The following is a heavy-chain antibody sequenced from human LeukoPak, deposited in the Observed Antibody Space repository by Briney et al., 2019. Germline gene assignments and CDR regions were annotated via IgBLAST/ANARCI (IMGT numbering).Heavy chain of an antibody. Sequence: GGSLRLSCAASGFTVSSNYMSWVRQAPGKGLEWVSVIYSGGSTYYADSVKGRITISRDNSKNSLFVQMNSLRAEDTAVYFCAKSRSGSANWALQIFDNWGQGTLVTVSS. D-gene: IGHD1-1*01. CDR1: GFTVSSNY. CDR2: IYSGGST. CDR3: AKSRSGSANWALQIFDN. V-gene: IGHV3-53*01. J-gene: IGHJ4*02.